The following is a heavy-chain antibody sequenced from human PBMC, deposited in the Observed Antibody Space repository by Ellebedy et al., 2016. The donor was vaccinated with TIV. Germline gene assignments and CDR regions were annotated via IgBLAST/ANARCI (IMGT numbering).Heavy chain of an antibody. Sequence: GESLKISXAASGFTFSSYSMNWVRQSPGKGLEWVSYISSSAGYRYYADSVRGRFTISRDNAKNSLYLQMNSLRAEDTAVYYCARDGHGAFDIWGQGTMVTVSS. J-gene: IGHJ3*02. CDR3: ARDGHGAFDI. V-gene: IGHV3-21*04. CDR2: ISSSAGYR. CDR1: GFTFSSYS.